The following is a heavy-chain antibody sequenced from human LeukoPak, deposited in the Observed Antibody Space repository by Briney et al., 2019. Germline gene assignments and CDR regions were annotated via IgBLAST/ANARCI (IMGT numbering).Heavy chain of an antibody. CDR2: ISGSGGST. CDR1: GFTFSSYA. D-gene: IGHD3-3*01. V-gene: IGHV3-23*01. Sequence: PGGSLRLSCAASGFTFSSYAMSWVRQAPGKGLEWVSAISGSGGSTYYADSVKGRFTISRDNSKNTLYLQMNSLRAEDTAVYYCAKLTDFRSGYYYWFDPWGQGTLVTVSS. CDR3: AKLTDFRSGYYYWFDP. J-gene: IGHJ5*02.